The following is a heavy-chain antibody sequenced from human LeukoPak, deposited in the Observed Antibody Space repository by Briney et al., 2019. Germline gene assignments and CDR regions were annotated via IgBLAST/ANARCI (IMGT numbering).Heavy chain of an antibody. V-gene: IGHV1-46*01. CDR1: GYTFTSYY. J-gene: IGHJ4*02. CDR3: ARDSVRGEMVIGHFSLDLDY. Sequence: ASVKVSCKASGYTFTSYYMHWVRQAPGQGLEWMGIINPSGGSTSYARKFQGRVTMTRDTSTSTVYMELSSLRSEDTAVYYCARDSVRGEMVIGHFSLDLDYWGQGTLVTVSS. CDR2: INPSGGST. D-gene: IGHD2-21*01.